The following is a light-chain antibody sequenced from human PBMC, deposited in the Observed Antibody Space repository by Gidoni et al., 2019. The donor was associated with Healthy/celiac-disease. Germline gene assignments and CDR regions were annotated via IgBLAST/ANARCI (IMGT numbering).Light chain of an antibody. V-gene: IGKV3-11*01. Sequence: IVLTPSPATLSLSPGERATLSCRASQRVSSYLAWYQQKPGQAPRLLIYDASNRATGIPARFSGSGSGTDVTLTISSLEPEDFAVYCCQQRSNWPPMYTFGQGTKLEIK. CDR3: QQRSNWPPMYT. CDR1: QRVSSY. J-gene: IGKJ2*01. CDR2: DAS.